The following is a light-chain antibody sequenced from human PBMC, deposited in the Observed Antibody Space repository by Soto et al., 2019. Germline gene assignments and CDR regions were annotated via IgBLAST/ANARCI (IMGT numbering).Light chain of an antibody. CDR3: QQYGSSPMYT. Sequence: EIVLTQSPGTLSLSPGERATLSCRASQSVSSSYLAWYQQKPGQAPRLLIYGASSRATGIPDRFSGSGSGPDFTLTIRRLEPEDFAVYYCQQYGSSPMYTFGQGTKLEIK. CDR2: GAS. J-gene: IGKJ2*01. V-gene: IGKV3-20*01. CDR1: QSVSSSY.